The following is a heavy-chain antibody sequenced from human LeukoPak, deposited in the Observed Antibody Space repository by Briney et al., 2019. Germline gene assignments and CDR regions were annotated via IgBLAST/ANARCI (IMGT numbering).Heavy chain of an antibody. D-gene: IGHD1-26*01. CDR3: ARSTWGGATWDFDY. J-gene: IGHJ4*02. V-gene: IGHV3-74*03. CDR1: GFTFSTSW. Sequence: GGSLRLSCEGSGFTFSTSWMHWVRQAPGKGLVWVSRIDSDGSRITYADSVKGRFTISRDNAKNTVYLQMNSLRAEDTAVYYCARSTWGGATWDFDYWGQGTLVTVSS. CDR2: IDSDGSRI.